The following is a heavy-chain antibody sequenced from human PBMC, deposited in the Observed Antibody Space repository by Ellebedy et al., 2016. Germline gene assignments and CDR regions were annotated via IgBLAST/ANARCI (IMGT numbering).Heavy chain of an antibody. CDR2: IFSDGNT. V-gene: IGHV3-53*01. CDR1: GFTVSTNY. J-gene: IGHJ5*02. D-gene: IGHD2-15*01. CDR3: ARGVGSGWFDP. Sequence: GGSLRLSCAASGFTVSTNYMKWVRQAPGKGLEWVSAIFSDGNTYYADSVKGRFTIPRDNSKNTLYLQMNSLRAEDTAVYYCARGVGSGWFDPWGQGTLVTVSS.